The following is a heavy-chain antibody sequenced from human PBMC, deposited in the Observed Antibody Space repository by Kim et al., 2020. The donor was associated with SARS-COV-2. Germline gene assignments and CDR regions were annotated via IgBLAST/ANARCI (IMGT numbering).Heavy chain of an antibody. CDR3: ARIAAAGAGEGGFDY. Sequence: GGSLRLSCAASGFTFSSYDMHWVRQATGKGLEWVSAIGTAGDTYYPGSVKGRFTISRENAKNSLYLQMNSLRAGDTAVYYCARIAAAGAGEGGFDYWGQGTLVTVSS. CDR2: IGTAGDT. V-gene: IGHV3-13*01. CDR1: GFTFSSYD. J-gene: IGHJ4*02. D-gene: IGHD6-13*01.